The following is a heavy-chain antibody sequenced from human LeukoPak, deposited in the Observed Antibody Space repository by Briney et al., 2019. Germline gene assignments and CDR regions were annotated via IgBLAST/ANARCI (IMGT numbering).Heavy chain of an antibody. CDR1: GGSFSGYY. Sequence: SETLSLTCAVYGGSFSGYYWSWIRQPPGKGLELIGEINHSGSTNYNPSLKSRVTISVDTSKNQFSLKLSSVTAADTAVYYCARAPGATLRWGASDYWGQGTLVTVSS. J-gene: IGHJ4*02. V-gene: IGHV4-34*01. CDR3: ARAPGATLRWGASDY. CDR2: INHSGST. D-gene: IGHD1-26*01.